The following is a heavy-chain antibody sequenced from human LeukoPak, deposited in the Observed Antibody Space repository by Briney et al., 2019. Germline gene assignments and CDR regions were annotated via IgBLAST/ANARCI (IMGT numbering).Heavy chain of an antibody. Sequence: GGSLRLSCAASGFTFSSYAMHWVRQAPGKGLEWVAVMSYDGSNKYYADSVKGRFTISRDNAKNSLYLQMNSLRAEDTAVYYCARDVSGSYYSPFDYWGQGTLVTVSS. CDR3: ARDVSGSYYSPFDY. J-gene: IGHJ4*02. V-gene: IGHV3-30-3*01. D-gene: IGHD1-26*01. CDR2: MSYDGSNK. CDR1: GFTFSSYA.